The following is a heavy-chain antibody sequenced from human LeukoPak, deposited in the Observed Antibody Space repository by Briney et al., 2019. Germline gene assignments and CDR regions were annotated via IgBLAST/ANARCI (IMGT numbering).Heavy chain of an antibody. J-gene: IGHJ4*02. CDR1: GGSISSYY. D-gene: IGHD6-13*01. V-gene: IGHV4-59*08. Sequence: SETLSLTCTVSGGSISSYYWSWIRQPPGKGLEWIGYIYYSGSTNYNPSLKSRVTISVDTSKNQFSLKLSSVTAADTAVYYCAGQSSGRQQLTHRGQGTLVTVSS. CDR3: AGQSSGRQQLTH. CDR2: IYYSGST.